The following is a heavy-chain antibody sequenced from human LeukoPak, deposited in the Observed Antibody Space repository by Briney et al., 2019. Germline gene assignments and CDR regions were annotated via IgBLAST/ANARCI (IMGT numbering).Heavy chain of an antibody. CDR3: VQIPGGGY. Sequence: GGSLRLSCAASGFTVSSNQMTWVRQAPGKGLEWVSIIYGSGSTYYADSVKGRFTISRDNTKNMVYLQLNSLRAEDTAIFYCVQIPGGGYWGQGTLVTVSS. CDR2: IYGSGST. CDR1: GFTVSSNQ. J-gene: IGHJ4*02. D-gene: IGHD5-24*01. V-gene: IGHV3-53*01.